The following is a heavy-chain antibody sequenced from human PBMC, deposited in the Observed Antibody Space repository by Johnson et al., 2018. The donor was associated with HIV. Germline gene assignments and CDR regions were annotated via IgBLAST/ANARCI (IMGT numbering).Heavy chain of an antibody. Sequence: QVQVVESGGGLVKPGGSLRLSCAASGFTFSDYYMSWIRQAPGTGLEWVSSISSSGSIIYYADSVKGRFTISRDNAKNSLYLQLNILRAEDTAVYYCARYIILYWKAFDIWGQGTMVTVSS. J-gene: IGHJ3*02. CDR3: ARYIILYWKAFDI. CDR2: ISSSGSII. CDR1: GFTFSDYY. D-gene: IGHD1-1*01. V-gene: IGHV3-11*04.